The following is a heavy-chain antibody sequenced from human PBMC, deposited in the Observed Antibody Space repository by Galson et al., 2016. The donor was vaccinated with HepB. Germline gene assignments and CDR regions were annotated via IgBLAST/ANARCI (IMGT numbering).Heavy chain of an antibody. J-gene: IGHJ4*02. CDR3: AKDIAVAGTRSFDC. CDR2: INWGGGL. D-gene: IGHD6-19*01. Sequence: SLRLSCAVSGFTFDEYAMHWVRQAPGKGLEWVSGINWGGGLGYADSVKGRFTISRDNAKNSLYLQMNSLRAEDTAFYYCAKDIAVAGTRSFDCWGQGTLVTVSS. CDR1: GFTFDEYA. V-gene: IGHV3-9*01.